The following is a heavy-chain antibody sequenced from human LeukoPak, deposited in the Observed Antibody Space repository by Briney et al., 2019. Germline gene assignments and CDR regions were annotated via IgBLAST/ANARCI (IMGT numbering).Heavy chain of an antibody. CDR3: AKRRPNWNGCDY. CDR2: INHSGRT. V-gene: IGHV4-34*01. J-gene: IGHJ4*02. D-gene: IGHD1-1*01. CDR1: GGSISGYY. Sequence: SETLSLTCTVSGGSISGYYWSWIRHPPGKGLEWIGEINHSGRTKYTPSLKSRVHISVDTSKIQFSLKLSTVTAGDTAVYYCAKRRPNWNGCDYWGQGTLVRVSS.